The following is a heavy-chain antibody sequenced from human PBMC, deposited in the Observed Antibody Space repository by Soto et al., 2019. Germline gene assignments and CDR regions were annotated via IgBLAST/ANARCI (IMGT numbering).Heavy chain of an antibody. Sequence: GASVKVSCKASGYTFTGYYMHWVRQAPGQGLEWMGWINPNSGGTNYAQKFQGWVTMTRDTSISAAYMELSRLRSDDTAVYYCARDRRGYSYGSSGFAAFDIWGQGTMVTVSS. CDR2: INPNSGGT. D-gene: IGHD5-18*01. V-gene: IGHV1-2*04. CDR1: GYTFTGYY. CDR3: ARDRRGYSYGSSGFAAFDI. J-gene: IGHJ3*02.